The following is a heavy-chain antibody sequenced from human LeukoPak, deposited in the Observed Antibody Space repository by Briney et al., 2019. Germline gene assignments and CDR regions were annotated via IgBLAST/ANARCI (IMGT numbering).Heavy chain of an antibody. D-gene: IGHD6-13*01. CDR1: GFTFDVYA. CDR2: ISWNSGSI. Sequence: PGGSLRLSWPASGFTFDVYALPWVRQAPGKGLEGVSGISWNSGSIGYADSVKGRFTISRDNAKNSLYLQMNSLRAEDTALYYCAKGAYGISAAGIDYWGRGTLVTVSS. J-gene: IGHJ4*02. CDR3: AKGAYGISAAGIDY. V-gene: IGHV3-9*01.